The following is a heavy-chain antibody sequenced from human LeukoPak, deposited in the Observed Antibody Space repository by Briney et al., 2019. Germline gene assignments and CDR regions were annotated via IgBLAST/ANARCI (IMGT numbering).Heavy chain of an antibody. CDR2: INPNSGGT. V-gene: IGHV1-2*02. Sequence: GASVKVSCKASGYTFTGYYMHWVRQAPGQGLEWMGWINPNSGGTNYAQKFQGRVTMTRDTSISTAYMELSRLRSNETAVYYCARDYCRGTSCYFDYWGQGTMVTVSS. CDR1: GYTFTGYY. J-gene: IGHJ4*02. CDR3: ARDYCRGTSCYFDY. D-gene: IGHD2-2*01.